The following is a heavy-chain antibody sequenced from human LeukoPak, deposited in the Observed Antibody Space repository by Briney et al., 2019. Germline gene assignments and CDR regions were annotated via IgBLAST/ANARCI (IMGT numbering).Heavy chain of an antibody. J-gene: IGHJ4*02. CDR1: GFTFSSYG. D-gene: IGHD5-18*01. CDR3: AKEPYSYGYLDY. V-gene: IGHV3-30*18. CDR2: ISYDGSNK. Sequence: GGSLRLSCAASGFTFSSYGMHWVRQAPREGLEWVAVISYDGSNKYYADSVKGRFTISRDNSKNTLYLQMNSLRAEDTAVYYCAKEPYSYGYLDYWGQGTLVTVSS.